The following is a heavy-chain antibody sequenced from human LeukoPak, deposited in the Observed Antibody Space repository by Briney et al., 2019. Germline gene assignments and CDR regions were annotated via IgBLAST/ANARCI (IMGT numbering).Heavy chain of an antibody. CDR2: INPNSGGT. CDR1: GYTFTGYY. Sequence: ASVKVSCKASGYTFTGYYIYWVRQAPGQGLEWMGWINPNSGGTNYAQTFQDSVTMTRDTSISTAYMELSILRSDDTAVYYCARETGRDGHKYFDYWGQGTLVTVSS. J-gene: IGHJ4*02. V-gene: IGHV1-2*02. D-gene: IGHD5-24*01. CDR3: ARETGRDGHKYFDY.